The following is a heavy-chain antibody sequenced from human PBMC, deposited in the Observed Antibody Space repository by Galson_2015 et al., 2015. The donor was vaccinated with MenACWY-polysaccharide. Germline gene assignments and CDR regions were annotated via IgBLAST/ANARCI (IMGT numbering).Heavy chain of an antibody. CDR3: ATHPKGTDSRWYDY. V-gene: IGHV3-23*01. J-gene: IGHJ4*02. CDR1: GFDFSSYA. Sequence: SLRLSCSASGFDFSSYAMSWVRQAPGKGLEWVSTMSGRRGYTYYADSVKGRFTISRDNSKNTLYLQMNNLRVDDTAIYSCATHPKGTDSRWYDYWGQGTLVAVSS. D-gene: IGHD3-22*01. CDR2: MSGRRGYT.